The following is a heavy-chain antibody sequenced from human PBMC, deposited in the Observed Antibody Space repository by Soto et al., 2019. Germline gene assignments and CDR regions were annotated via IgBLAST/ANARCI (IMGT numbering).Heavy chain of an antibody. Sequence: PSETLSLTCTVSGGSISSYYWSWIRQPPGKGLEWIGYIYYSGSTNYNPSLKSRVTISVDTSKNQFSLKLSSVTAADTAVYYCARAKDSSGWYWNVDYWGQGTLVTVSS. CDR1: GGSISSYY. D-gene: IGHD6-19*01. CDR2: IYYSGST. V-gene: IGHV4-59*01. CDR3: ARAKDSSGWYWNVDY. J-gene: IGHJ4*02.